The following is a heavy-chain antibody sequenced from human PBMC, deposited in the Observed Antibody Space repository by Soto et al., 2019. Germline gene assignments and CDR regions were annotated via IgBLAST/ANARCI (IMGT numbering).Heavy chain of an antibody. J-gene: IGHJ4*02. Sequence: SETLSLTCTVSVFSFSISYYYWTWLRHPPGNCLYWIVYIYYSGITYYNPSLRSRLTISLDKSKMQFSLKLSSVTAADTAVYSCVSAYGDYPYFDSWGQGTLVTVSS. V-gene: IGHV4-30-4*01. CDR2: IYYSGIT. CDR1: VFSFSISYYY. D-gene: IGHD4-17*01. CDR3: VSAYGDYPYFDS.